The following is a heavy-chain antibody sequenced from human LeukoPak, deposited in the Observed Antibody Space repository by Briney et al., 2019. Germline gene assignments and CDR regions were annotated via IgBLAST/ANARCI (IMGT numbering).Heavy chain of an antibody. CDR2: INYSGST. CDR1: GGSISSSSYY. V-gene: IGHV4-39*01. Sequence: SETLSLTCTVSGGSISSSSYYWGWIRQPPGKGLEWIGSINYSGSTYYNPSLKSRLTISVDTSKNQFSLKLSSVTAADTAVYYCARQGDILTGYYIFSVDYWGQGTLVTVPS. CDR3: ARQGDILTGYYIFSVDY. J-gene: IGHJ4*02. D-gene: IGHD3-9*01.